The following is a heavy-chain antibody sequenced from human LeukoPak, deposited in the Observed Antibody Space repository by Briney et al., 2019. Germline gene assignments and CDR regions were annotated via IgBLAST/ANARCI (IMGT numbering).Heavy chain of an antibody. CDR2: MNPNSGNT. V-gene: IGHV1-8*01. CDR1: GYTFTSYD. Sequence: ASVKVSCKASGYTFTSYDINWVRQATGQGPEWMGWMNPNSGNTGYAQKFQGRVTMTRNTSISTAYMELSSLRSEDTAVYYCARVEWFRGYGDYDLYYYYMDVWGKGTTVTVSS. CDR3: ARVEWFRGYGDYDLYYYYMDV. D-gene: IGHD4-17*01. J-gene: IGHJ6*03.